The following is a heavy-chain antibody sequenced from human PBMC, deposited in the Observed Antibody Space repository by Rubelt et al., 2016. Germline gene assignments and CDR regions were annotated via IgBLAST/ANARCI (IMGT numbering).Heavy chain of an antibody. CDR2: ISTDGRST. CDR1: GFTFTNYW. Sequence: EVQLVESGGGLVQPGGSLRLSCAASGFTFTNYWTHWVRQAPGKGLVWISRISTDGRSTSYADSVKGRFTISRGNAKNSLYLQMNSLRVEDTAVYYCAREKRGSVSFDDWGQGTLVTVSS. CDR3: AREKRGSVSFDD. J-gene: IGHJ4*02. D-gene: IGHD5/OR15-5a*01. V-gene: IGHV3-74*01.